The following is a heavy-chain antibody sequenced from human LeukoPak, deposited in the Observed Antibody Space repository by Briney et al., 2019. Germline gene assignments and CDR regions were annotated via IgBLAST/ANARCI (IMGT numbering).Heavy chain of an antibody. Sequence: GGSLRLSRAASGFIFTNYFMSWVRQAPGKGLEWVASIKHDGSEKYYVDSVRGRFTISRDNAMNSLYLQMSSLRAEDTAVYYCATDRGWRTSGYYLYYFEYWGQGTLVTYSS. CDR3: ATDRGWRTSGYYLYYFEY. V-gene: IGHV3-7*01. CDR1: GFIFTNYF. J-gene: IGHJ4*02. CDR2: IKHDGSEK. D-gene: IGHD3-3*01.